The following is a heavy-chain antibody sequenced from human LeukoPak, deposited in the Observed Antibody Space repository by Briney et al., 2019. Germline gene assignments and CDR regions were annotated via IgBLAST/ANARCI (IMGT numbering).Heavy chain of an antibody. V-gene: IGHV3-30*04. J-gene: IGHJ4*02. CDR1: GFTFSRYA. D-gene: IGHD5-24*01. Sequence: GRSLRLSCAASGFTFSRYAMHWVRQAPGKGLEWVAVMSYDGSNKDYADSVKGRFTISRDNYKNTLYVQMNSLRAEDTAVYYCAKDSSGGWLRSYYFDSWGQGTLVTVSS. CDR2: MSYDGSNK. CDR3: AKDSSGGWLRSYYFDS.